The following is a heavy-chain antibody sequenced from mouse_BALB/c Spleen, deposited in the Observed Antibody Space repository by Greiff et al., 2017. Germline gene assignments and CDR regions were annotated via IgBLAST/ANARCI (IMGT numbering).Heavy chain of an antibody. Sequence: VKVEESGPGLVAPSQSLSITCTVSGFSLTSYGVHWVRQPPGKGLEWLGVIWAGGSTNYNSALMSRLSISKDNSKSQVFLKMNSLQTDDTAMYYCAREDHPWFAYWGQGTLVTVSA. V-gene: IGHV2-9*02. CDR3: AREDHPWFAY. J-gene: IGHJ3*01. CDR1: GFSLTSYG. CDR2: IWAGGST.